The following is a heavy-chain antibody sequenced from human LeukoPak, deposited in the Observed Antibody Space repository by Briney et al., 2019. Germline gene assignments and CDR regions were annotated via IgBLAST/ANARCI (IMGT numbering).Heavy chain of an antibody. CDR1: GGSVSSGSYY. V-gene: IGHV4-61*01. CDR2: IYYSGST. CDR3: ARVASGYDVFDI. Sequence: RAWETLSLTCTVSGGSVSSGSYYWSWIRQPPGKGLEWIGYIYYSGSTNYNPSLKSRVTISVDTSKNQFSLKLSSVTAADTAVFYCARVASGYDVFDIWGQGTMVTVSS. D-gene: IGHD3-3*01. J-gene: IGHJ3*02.